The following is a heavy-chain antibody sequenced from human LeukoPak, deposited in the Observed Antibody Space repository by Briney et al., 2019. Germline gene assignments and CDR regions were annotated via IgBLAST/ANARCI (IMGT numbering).Heavy chain of an antibody. CDR1: GFTVSSNY. Sequence: GGSLRLSCAASGFTVSSNYMSWVRQAPGKGLEWVSYISNSGSNIYYADSLKGRFTISRDNAKNSLYLQMNSLRAEDTAVYYCGRDGGGIDYWGQGTLVTVSS. D-gene: IGHD3-16*01. CDR3: GRDGGGIDY. J-gene: IGHJ4*02. CDR2: ISNSGSNI. V-gene: IGHV3-11*04.